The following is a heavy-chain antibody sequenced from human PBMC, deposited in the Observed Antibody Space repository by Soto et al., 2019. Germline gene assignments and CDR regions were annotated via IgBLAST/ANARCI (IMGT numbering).Heavy chain of an antibody. J-gene: IGHJ4*02. V-gene: IGHV4-39*01. Sequence: SETLSLTCTVSGGSISSTSYFWDWIRQPPGKGPEWIANVKNTGSTFYNPSLSSRVSISLDTSRNQFSLKLTSVTAADTAVYYCATAKKAPFASDKTFFDDWGQGILVTVSS. CDR3: ATAKKAPFASDKTFFDD. D-gene: IGHD3-3*01. CDR2: VKNTGST. CDR1: GGSISSTSYF.